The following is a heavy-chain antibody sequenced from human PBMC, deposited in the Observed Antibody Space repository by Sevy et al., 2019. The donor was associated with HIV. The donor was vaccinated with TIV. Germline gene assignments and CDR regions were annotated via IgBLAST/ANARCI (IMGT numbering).Heavy chain of an antibody. Sequence: GGSLRLSCTSSGFTFSDYAMSWFRQAPGKGLEWVAFIRRNSHQPYGGTTEYVASVKGRFTISRDDSKRIAYLQMNSLKTEDTAVYYCTRALATADTPEYYYDYWGQGILVTVSS. CDR1: GFTFSDYA. CDR3: TRALATADTPEYYYDY. J-gene: IGHJ4*02. CDR2: IRRNSHQPYGGTT. D-gene: IGHD5-12*01. V-gene: IGHV3-49*03.